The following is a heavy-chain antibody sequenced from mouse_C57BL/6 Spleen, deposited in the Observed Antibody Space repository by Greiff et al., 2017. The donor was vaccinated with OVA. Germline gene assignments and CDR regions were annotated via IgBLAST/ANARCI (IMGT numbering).Heavy chain of an antibody. V-gene: IGHV1-18*01. D-gene: IGHD2-3*01. Sequence: VQLQQSGPELVKPGASVKIPCKASGYTFTDYNMDWVKQSHGKSLEWIGDINPNNGGTIYNQKFKGKATLTVDKSSSTAYMELRSLTSEDTAVYYCARHDGNSYYFDYWGQGTTLTVSS. CDR2: INPNNGGT. CDR1: GYTFTDYN. J-gene: IGHJ2*01. CDR3: ARHDGNSYYFDY.